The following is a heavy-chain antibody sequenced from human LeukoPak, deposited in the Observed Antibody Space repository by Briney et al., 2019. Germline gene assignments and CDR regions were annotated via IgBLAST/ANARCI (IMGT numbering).Heavy chain of an antibody. CDR2: IKQDGSEK. V-gene: IGHV3-7*01. Sequence: LQLQESGSGLVKPSQTLSLPCAISGGSISSGGYSSSWIRQPPGKGLEWVANIKQDGSEKYYVDSVKGRFTISRDNAKNSRYLQMNSLRAEDTAVSYCAREAVGGNSDFDYWGQGTLVTVSS. CDR3: AREAVGGNSDFDY. J-gene: IGHJ4*02. CDR1: GGSISSGGYS. D-gene: IGHD4-23*01.